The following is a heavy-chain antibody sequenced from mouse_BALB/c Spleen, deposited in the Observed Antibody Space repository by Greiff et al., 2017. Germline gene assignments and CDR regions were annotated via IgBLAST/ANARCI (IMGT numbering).Heavy chain of an antibody. V-gene: IGHV2-2*02. D-gene: IGHD2-14*01. CDR2: IWSGGST. J-gene: IGHJ3*01. CDR3: ARYYYRYDPWFAY. CDR1: GFSLTSYG. Sequence: VQLQQSGPGLVQPPQSLSITCTVSGFSLTSYGVHWVRQSPGKGLEWLGVIWSGGSTDYNAAFISRLSISKDNSKSQVFFKMNSLQANDTAIYYCARYYYRYDPWFAYWGQGTLVTVSA.